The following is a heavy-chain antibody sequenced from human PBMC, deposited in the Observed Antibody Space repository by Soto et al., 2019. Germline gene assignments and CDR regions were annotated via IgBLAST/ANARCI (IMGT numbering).Heavy chain of an antibody. CDR3: ARAYSAGDYYYYYMDV. J-gene: IGHJ6*03. CDR1: GGSISSSSYY. CDR2: IYYSGST. V-gene: IGHV4-39*07. D-gene: IGHD2-21*01. Sequence: SETLSLTCTVSGGSISSSSYYWGWIRQPPGKGLEWIGSIYYSGSTYYNPSLKSRVTISVDTSKNQFSLKLSSVTAADTAVYYCARAYSAGDYYYYYMDVWGKGTTVTVSS.